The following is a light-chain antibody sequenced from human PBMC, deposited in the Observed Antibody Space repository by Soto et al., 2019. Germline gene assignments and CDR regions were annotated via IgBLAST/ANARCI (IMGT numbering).Light chain of an antibody. V-gene: IGKV3-20*01. J-gene: IGKJ1*01. CDR3: QQYGSSPRT. Sequence: EIVLTQSPGTLSLSPGERATLSCRASQSVSSSYLAWYQQKPGQAPRLLIYGTSSRATGIADRFSGSGSGTDFTLTINRLEPEDFAVYYCQQYGSSPRTFGQGTKVEI. CDR2: GTS. CDR1: QSVSSSY.